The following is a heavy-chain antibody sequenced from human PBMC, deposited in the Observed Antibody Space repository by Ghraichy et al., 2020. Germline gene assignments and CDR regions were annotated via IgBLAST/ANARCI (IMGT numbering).Heavy chain of an antibody. CDR2: IYYSGST. CDR3: ARDRRYSYKYYGMDV. D-gene: IGHD5-18*01. V-gene: IGHV4-61*01. Sequence: SETLSLTCTVSGGSVSSGSYYWSWIRQPPGKGLEWIGYIYYSGSTNYNPSLKSRVTISVDTSKNQFSLKLSSVTAADTAVYYCARDRRYSYKYYGMDVWGQGTTVTVSS. CDR1: GGSVSSGSYY. J-gene: IGHJ6*02.